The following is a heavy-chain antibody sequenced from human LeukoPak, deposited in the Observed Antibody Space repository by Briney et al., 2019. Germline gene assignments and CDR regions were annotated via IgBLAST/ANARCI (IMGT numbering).Heavy chain of an antibody. Sequence: GGSLRLSCSASGFTFSSYAVHWFRQAPGKGLEYVSVISSNGGSTYYADSVKGRFTISRDNSKNTLYLQVSSLRAEDTAVYYCVKTLISVAGTGAFDIWGQGTMVTVSS. CDR2: ISSNGGST. V-gene: IGHV3-64D*09. CDR1: GFTFSSYA. D-gene: IGHD6-19*01. CDR3: VKTLISVAGTGAFDI. J-gene: IGHJ3*02.